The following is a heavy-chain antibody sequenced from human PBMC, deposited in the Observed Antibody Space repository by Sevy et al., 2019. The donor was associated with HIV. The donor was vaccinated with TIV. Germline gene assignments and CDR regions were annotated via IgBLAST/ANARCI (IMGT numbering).Heavy chain of an antibody. J-gene: IGHJ3*02. D-gene: IGHD3-22*01. CDR1: GFSLTTSGLG. CDR2: IYWSDDR. CDR3: AHTSYYDSRETPYDAFDI. V-gene: IGHV2-5*01. Sequence: SGPTLVKPTQTLTLTCTFSGFSLTTSGLGVGWIRQPPGKALEWLALIYWSDDRRYNPSLKSRFTITKDTSKNQVVLTMTNMDPVDTATYYCAHTSYYDSRETPYDAFDIWGQGTTVTVSS.